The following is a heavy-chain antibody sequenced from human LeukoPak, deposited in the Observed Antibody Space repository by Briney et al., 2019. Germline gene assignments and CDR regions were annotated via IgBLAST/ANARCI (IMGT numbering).Heavy chain of an antibody. CDR3: ARTAGVTRRFDP. D-gene: IGHD6-19*01. Sequence: SETLSLTCTVSGGSISSSSYYWGWIRQPPGRGLEWIGSIYYSGSTYYNPSLKSRVTISVDTSKNQFSLKLSSVTAADTAVYYCARTAGVTRRFDPWGQGTLVTVSS. V-gene: IGHV4-39*01. J-gene: IGHJ5*02. CDR2: IYYSGST. CDR1: GGSISSSSYY.